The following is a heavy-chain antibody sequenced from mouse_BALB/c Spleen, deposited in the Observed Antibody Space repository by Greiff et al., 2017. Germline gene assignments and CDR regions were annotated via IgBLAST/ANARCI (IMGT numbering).Heavy chain of an antibody. CDR1: GFNIKDYY. D-gene: IGHD2-1*01. CDR2: IDPENGNT. Sequence: VQLKESGAELVRPGALVKLSCKASGFNIKDYYMHWVKQRPEQGLEWIGWIDPENGNTIYDPKFQGKASITADTSSNTAYLQLSSLTSEDTAVYYCARGNYDAMDYWGQGTSVTVSS. V-gene: IGHV14-1*02. J-gene: IGHJ4*01. CDR3: ARGNYDAMDY.